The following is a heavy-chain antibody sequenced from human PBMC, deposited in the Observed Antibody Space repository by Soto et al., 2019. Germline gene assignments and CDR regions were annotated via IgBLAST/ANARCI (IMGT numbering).Heavy chain of an antibody. Sequence: ASVKVSCKASGGTFSSYTISWVRQAPGQGLEWMGRIIPILGIANYAQKFQGRVTITADKSTSTAYMELSSLRSEDTAVYYCAIGTRVVPAALGDYYYYMDVWGKGTTVTVSS. J-gene: IGHJ6*03. D-gene: IGHD2-2*01. V-gene: IGHV1-69*02. CDR2: IIPILGIA. CDR3: AIGTRVVPAALGDYYYYMDV. CDR1: GGTFSSYT.